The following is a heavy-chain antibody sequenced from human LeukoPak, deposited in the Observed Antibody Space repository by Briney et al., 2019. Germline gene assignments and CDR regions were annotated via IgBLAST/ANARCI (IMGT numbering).Heavy chain of an antibody. Sequence: SETLSLTCTVSGGSISSGGYYWSWIRQHPGKGLEWIGYIYYSGSTYYNPSLKSRVTISVDTSKNQFSLKLSSVTAADTAVYYCARERPMAGYSSAPTPHDAFDIWGQGTMVTVSS. J-gene: IGHJ3*02. CDR1: GGSISSGGYY. CDR3: ARERPMAGYSSAPTPHDAFDI. CDR2: IYYSGST. D-gene: IGHD6-19*01. V-gene: IGHV4-31*03.